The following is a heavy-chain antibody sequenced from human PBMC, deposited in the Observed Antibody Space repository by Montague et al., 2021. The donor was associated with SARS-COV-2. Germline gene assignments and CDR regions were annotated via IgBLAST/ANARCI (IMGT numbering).Heavy chain of an antibody. CDR1: GFIFTNYG. CDR3: AKSFAGTGNWLDF. V-gene: IGHV3-23*01. D-gene: IGHD3-10*01. J-gene: IGHJ5*01. Sequence: SLRLSCAASGFIFTNYGMNWVRRAPGKGLESVAGISGFGGGTYYSASVRGRFTISTATTNSTLLLQMDGLGAEDTAIYYCAKSFAGTGNWLDFWGQGTLVTVSS. CDR2: ISGFGGGT.